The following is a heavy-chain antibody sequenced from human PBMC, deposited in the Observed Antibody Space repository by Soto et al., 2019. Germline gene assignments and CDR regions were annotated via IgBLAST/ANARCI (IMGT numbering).Heavy chain of an antibody. J-gene: IGHJ6*02. Sequence: PSETLSLTCAVYGGSFSGYYWSWIRQPPGKGLKWIGEINHSGSTNYNPSLKSRVTISVDTSKNQFSLKLSSVTAADTAVYYCARVKRSSSPQRWWDYYYYGMDVWGQGTTVTVSS. CDR3: ARVKRSSSPQRWWDYYYYGMDV. D-gene: IGHD6-6*01. CDR2: INHSGST. CDR1: GGSFSGYY. V-gene: IGHV4-34*01.